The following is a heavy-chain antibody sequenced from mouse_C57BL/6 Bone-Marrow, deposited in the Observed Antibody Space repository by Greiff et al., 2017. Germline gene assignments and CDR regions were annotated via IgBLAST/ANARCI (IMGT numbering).Heavy chain of an antibody. D-gene: IGHD1-1*01. CDR2: IDPENGDT. CDR3: TTGYYGSSSYYFDD. V-gene: IGHV14-4*01. CDR1: GFNIKDDY. Sequence: VQLQQSGAELVRPGASVKLSCTASGFNIKDDYMHWVKQRPEQGLEWIGWIDPENGDTEYASKFQGKATITADTSSNTAYLQLSSLTSEDTAVYYCTTGYYGSSSYYFDDWGQGTTLTVSS. J-gene: IGHJ2*01.